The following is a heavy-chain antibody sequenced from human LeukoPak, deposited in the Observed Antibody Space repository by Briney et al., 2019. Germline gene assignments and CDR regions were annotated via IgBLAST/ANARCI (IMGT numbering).Heavy chain of an antibody. D-gene: IGHD3-16*01. CDR1: GFSFGDYP. Sequence: GGSLRLSCTTSGFSFGDYPMSWVRQAPGKGLEWVAFIGTKTNGETTQYAASVKGRFTISRDDSKRIAYLQMNSLKSEDTAKYYCTSGGSSKSYYYYYFMDVWGKGTTVTVSS. V-gene: IGHV3-49*04. CDR3: TSGGSSKSYYYYYFMDV. CDR2: IGTKTNGETT. J-gene: IGHJ6*04.